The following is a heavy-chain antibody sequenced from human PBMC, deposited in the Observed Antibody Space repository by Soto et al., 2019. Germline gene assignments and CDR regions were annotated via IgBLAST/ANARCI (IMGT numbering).Heavy chain of an antibody. V-gene: IGHV1-3*01. J-gene: IGHJ6*02. CDR3: ARDGPYYYDSSGYYYYGMDV. D-gene: IGHD3-22*01. CDR2: INAGNGNT. CDR1: GYTFTSYA. Sequence: GASVKVSCKASGYTFTSYAMHWVRQAPGQRLEWMGWINAGNGNTKYSQKFKGRVTITRDTSASTAYMELSSLRSEDTAVYYFARDGPYYYDSSGYYYYGMDVWGQGTTVTVSS.